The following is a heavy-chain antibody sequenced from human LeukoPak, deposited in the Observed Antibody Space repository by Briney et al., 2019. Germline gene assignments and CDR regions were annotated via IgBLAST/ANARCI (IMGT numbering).Heavy chain of an antibody. D-gene: IGHD4-17*01. Sequence: GASVEVSCKASGGTFSSYAISWVRQAPGQGLEWMGRIIPIFGIANYAQKFQGRVTITADKSTSTAYMELSSLRSEDTAVYYCASGEINPFDYWGQGTLVTVSS. J-gene: IGHJ4*02. V-gene: IGHV1-69*04. CDR2: IIPIFGIA. CDR1: GGTFSSYA. CDR3: ASGEINPFDY.